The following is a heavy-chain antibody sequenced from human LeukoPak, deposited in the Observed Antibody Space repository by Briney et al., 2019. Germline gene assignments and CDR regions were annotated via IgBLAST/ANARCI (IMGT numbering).Heavy chain of an antibody. D-gene: IGHD3-10*01. Sequence: PSETLSLTCTVSGGSISSYYWSWIRQPPGRGLEWIGYMYYSGRTNYNPSLKSRVTISQDMSKNQFSLKLSSVTAADTAVYYCARNTPGRYYYMDVWGKGTTVTASS. CDR1: GGSISSYY. CDR2: MYYSGRT. J-gene: IGHJ6*03. CDR3: ARNTPGRYYYMDV. V-gene: IGHV4-59*01.